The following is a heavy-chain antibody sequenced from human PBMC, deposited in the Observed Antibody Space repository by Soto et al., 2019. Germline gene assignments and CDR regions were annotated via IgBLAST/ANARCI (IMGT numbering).Heavy chain of an antibody. J-gene: IGHJ4*02. V-gene: IGHV1-3*05. CDR1: GYTFSSYA. D-gene: IGHD1-26*01. Sequence: QVQLVQSGAEEKKPGASVKVSCKASGYTFSSYAIHWVRQAPGQGLEWMGWINAGNGNTKYSQKFQGRVTITRDTSASPAYMELNSLRSADTAVYYCARVDGTYWGQGTLVTVSS. CDR2: INAGNGNT. CDR3: ARVDGTY.